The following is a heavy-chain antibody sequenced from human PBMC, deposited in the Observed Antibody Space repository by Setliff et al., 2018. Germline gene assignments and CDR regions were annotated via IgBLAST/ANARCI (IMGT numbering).Heavy chain of an antibody. CDR2: ISGSGGST. CDR1: GFTFSSYA. V-gene: IGHV3-23*01. CDR3: ARAFYYDFWTFDY. J-gene: IGHJ4*02. Sequence: GGSLRLSCAASGFTFSSYAMSWVRQAPGKGLEWVSAISGSGGSTYYADSVKGRFTISRDKSKNTLYLQMNSLRAEDTAVYYCARAFYYDFWTFDYWGQGTLVTVSS. D-gene: IGHD3-3*01.